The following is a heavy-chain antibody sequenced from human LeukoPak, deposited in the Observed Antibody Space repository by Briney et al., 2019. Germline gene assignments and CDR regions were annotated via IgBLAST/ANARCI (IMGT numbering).Heavy chain of an antibody. CDR2: ISSGGGNT. Sequence: PGGSLRLSCAASGFTFTNYDMSWVRQTPGKGLEWVSGISSGGGNTYYTDSVKGRFTISRDNSKNTLYLQMNSLRAEDTALFYCAKPRRSGGSYSSLDYWGQGTLVTVFS. CDR3: AKPRRSGGSYSSLDY. V-gene: IGHV3-23*01. D-gene: IGHD1-26*01. CDR1: GFTFTNYD. J-gene: IGHJ4*02.